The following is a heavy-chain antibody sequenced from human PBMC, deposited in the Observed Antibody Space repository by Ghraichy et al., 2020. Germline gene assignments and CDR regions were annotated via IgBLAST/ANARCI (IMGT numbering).Heavy chain of an antibody. CDR1: GDSVSSNSAA. V-gene: IGHV6-1*01. Sequence: SQTLSLTCAISGDSVSSNSAAWNWIRQSPSRGLEWLGRTYYRSKWYNDYAVSVKSRITINPDTSKNQFSLQLNPVTPEDTAVYYCARDRVVVVTGEHAFDIWGQGTMVTVSS. CDR2: TYYRSKWYN. J-gene: IGHJ3*02. D-gene: IGHD3-22*01. CDR3: ARDRVVVVTGEHAFDI.